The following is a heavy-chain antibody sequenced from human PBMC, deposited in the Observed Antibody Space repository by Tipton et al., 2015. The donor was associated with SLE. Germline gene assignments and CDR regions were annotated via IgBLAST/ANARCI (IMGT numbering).Heavy chain of an antibody. CDR2: INRGGVT. V-gene: IGHV4-39*07. Sequence: TLSLTCTVSDGSIRSTNYYWGWIRQPPGKRLEWIGEINRGGVTNYNPSLKSRVTISLDTSKNQFSLKLTSVTAADTAVYYCARGGDYYDSSGYYFVAYFDYWGQGTLVTVSS. J-gene: IGHJ4*02. D-gene: IGHD3-22*01. CDR1: DGSIRSTNYY. CDR3: ARGGDYYDSSGYYFVAYFDY.